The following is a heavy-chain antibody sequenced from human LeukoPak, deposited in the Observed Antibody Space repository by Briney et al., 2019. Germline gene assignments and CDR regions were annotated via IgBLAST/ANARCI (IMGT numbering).Heavy chain of an antibody. D-gene: IGHD3-10*01. Sequence: SETLSLTCAVYGGSFSGYYRSWIRQPPGKGLEWIGEINRSGDTHYNPSLKSRVTISVDTSKNQFSLKLSSVTAADAAAYYCARGYGSGSYYAHWGQGTLVTVSS. CDR1: GGSFSGYY. J-gene: IGHJ4*02. CDR2: INRSGDT. V-gene: IGHV4-34*01. CDR3: ARGYGSGSYYAH.